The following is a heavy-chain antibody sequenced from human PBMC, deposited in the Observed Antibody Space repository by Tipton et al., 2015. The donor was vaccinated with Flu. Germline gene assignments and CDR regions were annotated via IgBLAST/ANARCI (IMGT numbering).Heavy chain of an antibody. V-gene: IGHV4-59*08. CDR2: IYYTGST. Sequence: TLSLTCSVSGGSISQYYWSWIRQPPGKGLEWTGYIYYTGSTHYNPSLKSRVIISVDTSQNVLSLQLSSVIAADTAVYYCARHRRSTLAHWGQGVLVTVSS. CDR3: ARHRRSTLAH. J-gene: IGHJ4*02. CDR1: GGSISQYY.